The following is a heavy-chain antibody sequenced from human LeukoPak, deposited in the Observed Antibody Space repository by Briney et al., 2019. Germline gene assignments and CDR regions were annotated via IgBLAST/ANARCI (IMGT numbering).Heavy chain of an antibody. J-gene: IGHJ4*02. CDR1: GGSLSSYY. Sequence: PSETLSLTCTLSGGSLSSYYWSWIRHPAEEGMEWIGRIYTSVRTNYNPSLKGRVTMSVDTSKRQFSLKLSCVTAADTAVYFCARDPQLGPFDYWGQGTLVTVSS. CDR3: ARDPQLGPFDY. V-gene: IGHV4-4*07. D-gene: IGHD6-6*01. CDR2: IYTSVRT.